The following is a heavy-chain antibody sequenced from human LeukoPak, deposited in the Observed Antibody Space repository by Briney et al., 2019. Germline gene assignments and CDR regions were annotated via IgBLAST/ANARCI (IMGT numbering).Heavy chain of an antibody. CDR2: ISSSGSTI. Sequence: GGSLRLSCAASGFTFSNYAMSWVRQAPGKGLEWVSYISSSGSTIYYADSVKGRFTISRDNAKNSLYLQMNSLRAEDTAVYYCARDKYYYGSGSFYYYYGMDVWGQGTTVTVSS. CDR3: ARDKYYYGSGSFYYYYGMDV. V-gene: IGHV3-11*01. CDR1: GFTFSNYA. D-gene: IGHD3-10*01. J-gene: IGHJ6*02.